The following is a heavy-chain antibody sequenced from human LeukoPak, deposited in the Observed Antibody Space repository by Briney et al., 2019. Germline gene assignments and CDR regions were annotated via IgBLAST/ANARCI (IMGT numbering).Heavy chain of an antibody. D-gene: IGHD2-2*01. CDR1: GFTFSSYW. CDR3: ARTPGGYCSSTSCW. CDR2: ISSSSSYI. Sequence: GGSLRLSCAASGFTFSSYWMSWVRQAPGKGLEWVSSISSSSSYIYYADSVKGRFTISRDNAKNSLYLQMNSLRAEDTAVYYCARTPGGYCSSTSCWGGQGTLVTVSS. J-gene: IGHJ4*02. V-gene: IGHV3-21*01.